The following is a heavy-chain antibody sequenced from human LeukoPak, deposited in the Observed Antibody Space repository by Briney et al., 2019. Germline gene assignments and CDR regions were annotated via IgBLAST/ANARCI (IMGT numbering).Heavy chain of an antibody. Sequence: GGTLRLSCAASGFTFSSYGMSWVRQAPGKGLEWVSAISGSGGSTYYADSVKGRFTISRDNSKNTLHLQMNSLRAEDTAVYYCAKGPAFQLDYWGQGTLVTASS. J-gene: IGHJ4*02. CDR3: AKGPAFQLDY. CDR2: ISGSGGST. V-gene: IGHV3-23*01. D-gene: IGHD2/OR15-2a*01. CDR1: GFTFSSYG.